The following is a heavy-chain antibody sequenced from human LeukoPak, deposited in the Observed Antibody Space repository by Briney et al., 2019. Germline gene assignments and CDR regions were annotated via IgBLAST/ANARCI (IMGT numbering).Heavy chain of an antibody. J-gene: IGHJ4*02. V-gene: IGHV3-53*01. D-gene: IGHD6-19*01. CDR3: ARSNANWYSSGWYSDY. CDR1: GFTVSSNY. CDR2: IYSGGST. Sequence: GGSLRLSCAASGFTVSSNYMSWVRQAPGKGLEWVSVIYSGGSTYYADSVKCRFTSSRDNSKNTLYLQMNILRAEDTAVYYCARSNANWYSSGWYSDYWGQGTLVTVSS.